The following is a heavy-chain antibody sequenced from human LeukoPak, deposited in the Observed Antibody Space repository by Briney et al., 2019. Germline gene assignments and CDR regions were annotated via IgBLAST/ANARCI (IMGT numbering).Heavy chain of an antibody. J-gene: IGHJ3*02. CDR2: MKEDGSEK. V-gene: IGHV3-7*01. CDR3: ARLRAFDI. Sequence: GGSLRLSCVASGFTFSSYEMNWVRQAPGKGLEWVANMKEDGSEKYYVDSVKGRFTISRDNAKNSLYLQMNSLRAEDTAVYYCARLRAFDIWGQGTMVTVSS. CDR1: GFTFSSYE. D-gene: IGHD2-21*02.